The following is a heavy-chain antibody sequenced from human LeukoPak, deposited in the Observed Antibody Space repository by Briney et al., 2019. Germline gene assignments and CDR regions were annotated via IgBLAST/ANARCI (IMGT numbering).Heavy chain of an antibody. CDR3: ARVSDYGDYAYFDY. CDR1: GFTFSSYG. V-gene: IGHV3-33*01. Sequence: GGSLRLSCAASGFTFSSYGMHWVRQAPGKGLEWVAVIWYDGSNKYYADSVKGRFTISRDNSKNTLYLQMNSLRAEDTAVYYRARVSDYGDYAYFDYWGQGTLVTVSS. CDR2: IWYDGSNK. J-gene: IGHJ4*02. D-gene: IGHD4-17*01.